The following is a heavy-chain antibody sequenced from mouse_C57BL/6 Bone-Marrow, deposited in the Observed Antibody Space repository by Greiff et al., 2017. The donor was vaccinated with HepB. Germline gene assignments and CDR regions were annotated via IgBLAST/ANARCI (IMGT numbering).Heavy chain of an antibody. D-gene: IGHD4-1*01. CDR3: ARSGLTGTFAY. Sequence: VQLKESGPELVKPGASVKISCKASGYAFSSSWMNWVKQRPGKGLEWIGRIYPGDGDTNYNGKFKGKATLTADKFSSTAYMQLSSLTSEDSAVYFCARSGLTGTFAYWGQGTLVTVSA. CDR2: IYPGDGDT. J-gene: IGHJ3*01. CDR1: GYAFSSSW. V-gene: IGHV1-82*01.